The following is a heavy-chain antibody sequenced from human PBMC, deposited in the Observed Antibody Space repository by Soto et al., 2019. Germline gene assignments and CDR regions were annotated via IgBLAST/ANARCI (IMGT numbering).Heavy chain of an antibody. V-gene: IGHV4-59*01. CDR3: ARDTTVTEGDYYYYYMDV. J-gene: IGHJ6*03. D-gene: IGHD4-17*01. CDR2: IYYSGST. Sequence: SETLSLTCTVSGGSISSYYWSWIRQPPGKGLEWIGYIYYSGSTNYNPSLKSRVTISVDTSKNQFSLKLSSVTAADTAVYYCARDTTVTEGDYYYYYMDVWGKGTTVTVSS. CDR1: GGSISSYY.